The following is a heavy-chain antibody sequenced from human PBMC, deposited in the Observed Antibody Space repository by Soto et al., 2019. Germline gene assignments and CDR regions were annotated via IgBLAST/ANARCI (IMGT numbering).Heavy chain of an antibody. D-gene: IGHD2-2*01. V-gene: IGHV3-23*01. CDR3: AKAFCGSSTCSRGYFDY. CDR2: ISSNGGGT. J-gene: IGHJ4*02. Sequence: PGGSLRLSSAASGFTFSNYAMSWVRQAPGKGLEWVSSISSNGGGTYYADSVKGRFTISRDNSKNTLYLQIISLGAEDTAVYFCAKAFCGSSTCSRGYFDYWGQGTLVTVSS. CDR1: GFTFSNYA.